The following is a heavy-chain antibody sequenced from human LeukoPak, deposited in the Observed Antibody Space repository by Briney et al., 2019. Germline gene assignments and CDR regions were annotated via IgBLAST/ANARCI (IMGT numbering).Heavy chain of an antibody. CDR2: LYHSGAA. D-gene: IGHD1/OR15-1a*01. J-gene: IGHJ6*03. Sequence: PSETLSLTRTVSGDSISNYYWTWIRQTPGKGLELIGNLYHSGAADYNPSLKTRVTTSVDTSKDQFSLSLRSSTAADTAVYFCARLGKTYYMDVWGTGTTVTVSS. V-gene: IGHV4-59*08. CDR1: GDSISNYY. CDR3: ARLGKTYYMDV.